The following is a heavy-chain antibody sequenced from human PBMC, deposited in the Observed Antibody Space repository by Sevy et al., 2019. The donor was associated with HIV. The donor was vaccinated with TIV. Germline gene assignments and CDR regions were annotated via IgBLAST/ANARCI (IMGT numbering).Heavy chain of an antibody. D-gene: IGHD2-2*02. V-gene: IGHV3-73*01. CDR1: GFTFSGAA. CDR3: TTTSTYCSSTSCYNT. Sequence: GGSLRLSCAASGFTFSGAAMHWVRQASGKGLEWVGRIRSKANSYATAYAVSVKGRFTISRYDSKNTAYLQMNSLKTGDTAVYYCTTTSTYCSSTSCYNTWGQGTTVTVSS. J-gene: IGHJ6*02. CDR2: IRSKANSYAT.